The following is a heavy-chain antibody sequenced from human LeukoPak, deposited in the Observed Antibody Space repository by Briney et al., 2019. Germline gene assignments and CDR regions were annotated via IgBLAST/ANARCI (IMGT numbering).Heavy chain of an antibody. J-gene: IGHJ4*02. CDR1: ELTVSSNY. V-gene: IGHV3-53*05. Sequence: GGSLRLSCAASELTVSSNYMSWVRQAPGKGLEWVSVIYSGGSTYYADSVKGRFIISRDNSRNTLYLQMNSLRAEDTAMYYCARGGTPGYSTGWIDHWGQGTLVTVSS. CDR2: IYSGGST. D-gene: IGHD6-19*01. CDR3: ARGGTPGYSTGWIDH.